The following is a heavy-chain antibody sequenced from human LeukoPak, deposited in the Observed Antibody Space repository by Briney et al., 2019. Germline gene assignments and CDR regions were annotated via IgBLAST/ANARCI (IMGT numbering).Heavy chain of an antibody. CDR1: GFTFSNYE. CDR3: ASDGGVVTTGYYFHY. D-gene: IGHD3-3*01. CDR2: ISSSGSTI. J-gene: IGHJ4*02. V-gene: IGHV3-48*03. Sequence: PGGSLRLSCAASGFTFSNYEMNWVRQAPGKGLEWVSYISSSGSTIYYADSVKGRFTISRDNAKNSLYLQMNSLRAEDTAVYYCASDGGVVTTGYYFHYWGQGTLVTVSS.